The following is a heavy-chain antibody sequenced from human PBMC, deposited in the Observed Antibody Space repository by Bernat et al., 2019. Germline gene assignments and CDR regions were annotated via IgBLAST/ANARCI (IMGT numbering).Heavy chain of an antibody. CDR3: AGLYDRFRPSDY. CDR1: GFTFSSYA. CDR2: ISGSGGST. D-gene: IGHD2-2*02. J-gene: IGHJ4*02. V-gene: IGHV3-23*01. Sequence: EVQLLESGGGLVQPGGSLRLSCAASGFTFSSYAMSWVRQAPGKGLEWVSAISGSGGSTYYADSVKGRFTISRDNSKNTLYLQMNSLRAEDTAVYYWAGLYDRFRPSDYWGQGTMVTVSS.